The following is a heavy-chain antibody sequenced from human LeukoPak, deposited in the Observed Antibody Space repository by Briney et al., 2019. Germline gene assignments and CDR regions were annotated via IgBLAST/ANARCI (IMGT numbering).Heavy chain of an antibody. CDR1: GGSFSGYY. CDR2: INHSGST. D-gene: IGHD1-26*01. J-gene: IGHJ3*02. Sequence: PSETLSLTCAVYGGSFSGYYWSWIRQPPGKGLEWIGEINHSGSTNYNPSLKSRVTISVDTSKNQFSLKLSSVTAADTAVYYCARRYSGSYGAPGIFDIWGQGTMVTASS. V-gene: IGHV4-34*01. CDR3: ARRYSGSYGAPGIFDI.